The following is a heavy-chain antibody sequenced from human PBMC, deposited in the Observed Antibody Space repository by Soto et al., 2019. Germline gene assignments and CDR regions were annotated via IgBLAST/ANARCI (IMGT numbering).Heavy chain of an antibody. CDR2: ISYDGSNK. V-gene: IGHV3-30*18. D-gene: IGHD3-10*01. CDR3: AKDRYYYGSGSYYTNYYYYYMDV. CDR1: GFTFSSYG. J-gene: IGHJ6*03. Sequence: GGSLRLSCAASGFTFSSYGMHWVRQAPGKGLEWVAVISYDGSNKYYADSVKGRFTISRDNSKNTLYLQMNSLRAEDTAVYYCAKDRYYYGSGSYYTNYYYYYMDVCGKGTTVTVSS.